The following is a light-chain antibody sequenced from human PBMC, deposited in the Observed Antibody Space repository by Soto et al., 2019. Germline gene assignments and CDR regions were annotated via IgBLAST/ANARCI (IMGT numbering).Light chain of an antibody. V-gene: IGKV1-27*01. CDR2: AAS. CDR3: QRYNNGPQVT. Sequence: DIQMTQSPSSLSASVGDRVTITCRASQDINNYLAWYQQKPGKPPKLLIYAASTVQSGVPSRFSGGGSGTDVTLTINSLQPEDVATYYCQRYNNGPQVTVGPGTKV. CDR1: QDINNY. J-gene: IGKJ3*01.